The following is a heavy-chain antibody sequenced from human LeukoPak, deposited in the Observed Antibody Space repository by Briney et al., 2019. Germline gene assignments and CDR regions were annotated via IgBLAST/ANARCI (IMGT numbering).Heavy chain of an antibody. CDR2: ISAYNGNT. J-gene: IGHJ6*02. CDR3: ARGGVGLIIIPGWEYDYYGMDV. CDR1: GYTFTSYG. D-gene: IGHD3/OR15-3a*01. Sequence: ASVKVSCKASGYTFTSYGISWVRQAPGQGLEWMGWISAYNGNTNYAQKLQGRVTMTTDTSTSTAYMELRSLRSDDTAVYYCARGGVGLIIIPGWEYDYYGMDVWGQGTTVTVSS. V-gene: IGHV1-18*04.